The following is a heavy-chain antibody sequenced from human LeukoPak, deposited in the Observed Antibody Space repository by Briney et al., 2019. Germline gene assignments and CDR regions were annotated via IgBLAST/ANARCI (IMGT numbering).Heavy chain of an antibody. Sequence: GGSLRLSCAASGFSFVDYAMHWVRQAPGKGLEWVPLISGDGGSTYYADSVKGRFTISRDNSKDSLYLQMNSLRMEDTAFYYCAKVGLSIAVAGRYYYYGLDVWGQGTTVTVSS. D-gene: IGHD6-19*01. CDR1: GFSFVDYA. V-gene: IGHV3-43*02. CDR2: ISGDGGST. CDR3: AKVGLSIAVAGRYYYYGLDV. J-gene: IGHJ6*02.